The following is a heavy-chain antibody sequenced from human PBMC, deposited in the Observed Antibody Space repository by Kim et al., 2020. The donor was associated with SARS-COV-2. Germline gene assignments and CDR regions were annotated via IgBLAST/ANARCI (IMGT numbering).Heavy chain of an antibody. D-gene: IGHD5-12*01. Sequence: VASVKGRFNHARENAKNSLYLQMNSLRAEDTALYYCAKDWGGYDVVFDHWGQGALVTVSS. CDR3: AKDWGGYDVVFDH. V-gene: IGHV3-7*04. J-gene: IGHJ4*02.